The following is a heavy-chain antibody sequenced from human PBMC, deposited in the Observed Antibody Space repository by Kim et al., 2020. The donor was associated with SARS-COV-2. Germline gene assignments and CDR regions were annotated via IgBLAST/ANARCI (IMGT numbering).Heavy chain of an antibody. Sequence: VRGRFTISRDNAKNSRYLQMSSLGAEDTAVYYCARDILGEVVVITRCFDCWGQGTLVTVSS. J-gene: IGHJ4*02. V-gene: IGHV3-21*01. CDR3: ARDILGEVVVITRCFDC. D-gene: IGHD3-22*01.